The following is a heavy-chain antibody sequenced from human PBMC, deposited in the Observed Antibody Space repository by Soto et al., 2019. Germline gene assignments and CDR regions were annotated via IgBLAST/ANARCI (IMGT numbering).Heavy chain of an antibody. CDR2: IIPVVGTT. CDR1: GVTFSRCA. D-gene: IGHD2-15*01. V-gene: IGHV1-69*13. J-gene: IGHJ5*01. CDR3: ATSAVPDINWFDS. Sequence: ASVKVSCKTSGVTFSRCAISWVRQAPGQGLEWMGGIIPVVGTTNYAQRFQGRVTITADDSTSTAHKEGTSLKSEDTAGYYCATSAVPDINWFDSWGQGTLVTVSS.